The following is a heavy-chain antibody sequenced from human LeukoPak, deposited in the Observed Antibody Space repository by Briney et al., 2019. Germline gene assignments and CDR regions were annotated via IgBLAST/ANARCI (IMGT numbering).Heavy chain of an antibody. V-gene: IGHV5-10-1*01. Sequence: GESLKISCKGSGYIFTNYWIAWVRQMPGKGLEWMGRIDPSDSYTNYNPSFQGHVTISDDKSISTAYLQWSSLKASDTAMYYCARHYSNDAMDVWGQGTTVTVSS. J-gene: IGHJ6*02. CDR1: GYIFTNYW. CDR3: ARHYSNDAMDV. CDR2: IDPSDSYT. D-gene: IGHD4-11*01.